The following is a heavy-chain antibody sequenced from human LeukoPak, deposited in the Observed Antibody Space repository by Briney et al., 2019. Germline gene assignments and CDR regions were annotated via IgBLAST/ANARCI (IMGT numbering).Heavy chain of an antibody. CDR3: ARGPPVLLWFGELLYLSHNWFDP. Sequence: ASVKVSCKASGYTFTSYYMHWVRQAPGQGLEWMGIINPSGGSTSYAQKFQGRVTMTRDTSTSTVYMELGSLRSEDTAVYYCARGPPVLLWFGELLYLSHNWFDPWGQGTLVTVSS. J-gene: IGHJ5*02. CDR1: GYTFTSYY. CDR2: INPSGGST. V-gene: IGHV1-46*01. D-gene: IGHD3-10*01.